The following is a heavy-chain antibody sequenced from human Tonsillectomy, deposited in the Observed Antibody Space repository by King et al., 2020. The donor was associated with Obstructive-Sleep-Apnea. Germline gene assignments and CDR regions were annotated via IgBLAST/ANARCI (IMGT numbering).Heavy chain of an antibody. CDR1: GGSISSGGYY. D-gene: IGHD5-12*01. Sequence: QLQESGPGLVKPSQTLSLTCTVSGGSISSGGYYWSWIPQHPGKGLEWIGYIDYRGSTYYNPSLKSRVTISVDTSKNQVSLKLSTVTAADTAVYYCARALVATISEFDYWGQGTLVTVSS. V-gene: IGHV4-31*03. CDR3: ARALVATISEFDY. CDR2: IDYRGST. J-gene: IGHJ4*02.